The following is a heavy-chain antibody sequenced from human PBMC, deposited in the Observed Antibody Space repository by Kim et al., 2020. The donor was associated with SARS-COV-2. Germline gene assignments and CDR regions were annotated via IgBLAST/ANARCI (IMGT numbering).Heavy chain of an antibody. V-gene: IGHV3-23*01. D-gene: IGHD2-15*01. J-gene: IGHJ4*02. Sequence: YYADSVKGRFTISRDNSKNTLSLQMHSLRVDDTAIYYCAKAVVATNAKFDYWGQGTLVTVSS. CDR3: AKAVVATNAKFDY.